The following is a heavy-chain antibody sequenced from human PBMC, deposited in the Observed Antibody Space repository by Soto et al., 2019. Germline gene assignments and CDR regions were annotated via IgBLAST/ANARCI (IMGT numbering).Heavy chain of an antibody. CDR1: GYTFTGYY. CDR3: ARGAAVAGGPYYFDY. V-gene: IGHV1-2*04. J-gene: IGHJ4*02. Sequence: GASVKVSCKASGYTFTGYYMHWVRQAPGQGLEWMGWINPNSGGTNYAQKFQGWVTMTRDTSISTAYMELSRLRSDDTAVYYCARGAAVAGGPYYFDYWGQGTLVTVSS. CDR2: INPNSGGT. D-gene: IGHD6-19*01.